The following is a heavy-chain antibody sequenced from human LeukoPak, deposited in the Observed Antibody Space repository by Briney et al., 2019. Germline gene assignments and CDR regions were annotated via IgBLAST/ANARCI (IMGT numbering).Heavy chain of an antibody. V-gene: IGHV4-30-4*01. CDR1: GGSISSGDYY. CDR2: IYYSGST. CDR3: ARDRPLFTMVRGVRARYYFDY. J-gene: IGHJ4*02. D-gene: IGHD3-10*01. Sequence: SETLSLTCPVSGGSISSGDYYWSWIRQPPGKGLEWIGYIYYSGSTYYNPSLKSRVSISVDTSKNQFSLKLSSVTAADTAVYYCARDRPLFTMVRGVRARYYFDYWGQGTLVTVSS.